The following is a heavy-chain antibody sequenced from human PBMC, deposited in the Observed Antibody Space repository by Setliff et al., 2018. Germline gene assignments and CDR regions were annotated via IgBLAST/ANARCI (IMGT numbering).Heavy chain of an antibody. V-gene: IGHV3-11*06. J-gene: IGHJ6*02. CDR3: ARDGVFYAMDF. CDR2: IRSSNSYT. D-gene: IGHD3-10*01. CDR1: GLTFSDYY. Sequence: GGSLRLSCVVSGLTFSDYYMSWIRQAPGKGLEWVSYIRSSNSYTNYADSVRGRFTISRDNAKNSLYLQMNSLRAEDSAVYYCARDGVFYAMDFWGQGTTVTVSS.